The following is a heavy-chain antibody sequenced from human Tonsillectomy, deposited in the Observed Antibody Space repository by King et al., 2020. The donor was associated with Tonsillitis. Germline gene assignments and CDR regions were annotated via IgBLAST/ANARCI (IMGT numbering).Heavy chain of an antibody. CDR2: VSYDGSNK. D-gene: IGHD3-10*01. V-gene: IGHV3-30*18. Sequence: VQLVESGGGVAQPGRSLRLSCTVSGFTFDNYGMHWVRQAPGAGLEWVAVVSYDGSNKYYADSVKGRFTISRDSSKNKIYLQMHSLKVDDTAVYYCAKDKWGFEELLPLSYYYVVDVWGQGTTVTVSS. CDR3: AKDKWGFEELLPLSYYYVVDV. CDR1: GFTFDNYG. J-gene: IGHJ6*02.